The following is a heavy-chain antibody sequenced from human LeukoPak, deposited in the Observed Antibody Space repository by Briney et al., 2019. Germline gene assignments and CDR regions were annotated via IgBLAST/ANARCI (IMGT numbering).Heavy chain of an antibody. V-gene: IGHV3-9*01. Sequence: QSGGSLRLSCAASGFTFDDYAMHWVRQAPGKGLEWVSGISWNSGSIGYADSVKGRFTISRDNAKNSLYLQMNSLRAEDTAVYYCARVVSSTSRAVDYWGQGTLVTVSS. CDR2: ISWNSGSI. CDR1: GFTFDDYA. J-gene: IGHJ4*02. D-gene: IGHD2-2*01. CDR3: ARVVSSTSRAVDY.